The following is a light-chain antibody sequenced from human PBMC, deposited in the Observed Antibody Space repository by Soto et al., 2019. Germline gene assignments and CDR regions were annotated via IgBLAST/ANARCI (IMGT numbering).Light chain of an antibody. J-gene: IGLJ2*01. Sequence: QSVLTQPPSASGTPGQRVTISCSGSSSNIGSKTVTWYQQLPGTAPKLLLYSNNQRPSGVPDRFSGSKSGTSASLDISGIKSEDVGDYYCAAWDDSLNGVVFGGGTKLTVL. V-gene: IGLV1-44*01. CDR2: SNN. CDR3: AAWDDSLNGVV. CDR1: SSNIGSKT.